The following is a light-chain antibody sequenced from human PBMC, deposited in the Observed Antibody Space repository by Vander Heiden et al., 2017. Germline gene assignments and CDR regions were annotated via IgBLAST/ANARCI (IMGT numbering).Light chain of an antibody. CDR2: WAS. CDR1: QSVLYSSNNKNY. V-gene: IGKV4-1*01. J-gene: IGKJ2*01. Sequence: IVMTPSPDSLAVSLGERATINCKSSQSVLYSSNNKNYLAWYQQKPGQPPKLLIYWASTRESGVPDRFSGSGSGTDFTLTISSLQAEDVAVYYCQQYDSTPYTFGQGTKLEIK. CDR3: QQYDSTPYT.